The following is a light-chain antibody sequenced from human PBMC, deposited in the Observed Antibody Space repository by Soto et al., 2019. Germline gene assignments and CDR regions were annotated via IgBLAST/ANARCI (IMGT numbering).Light chain of an antibody. Sequence: SYELTQSLSASVALGQTARITCAGNNIGSKNVFWYQQKAGQAPVLILYMDRCRPSEIPERFSGSNSGNMATLTITRAQAGDEADYHCQVWDSSVAVFGGGTKLTVL. CDR1: NIGSKN. J-gene: IGLJ3*02. V-gene: IGLV3-9*01. CDR2: MDR. CDR3: QVWDSSVAV.